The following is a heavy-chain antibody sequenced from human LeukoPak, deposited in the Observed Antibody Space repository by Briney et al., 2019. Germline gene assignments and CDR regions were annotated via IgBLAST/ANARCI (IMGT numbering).Heavy chain of an antibody. D-gene: IGHD4-23*01. CDR3: ARGGDGGKKGNWFDP. Sequence: GGSLRLSCAASGFTFSSYSMNWVRQAPGKGLEWVSSISSSSSYIYYADSVKGRFTISRDNAKNSLYLQMNSLRAEDTAVYYCARGGDGGKKGNWFDPWGQGTLVTVSS. CDR1: GFTFSSYS. CDR2: ISSSSSYI. V-gene: IGHV3-21*01. J-gene: IGHJ5*02.